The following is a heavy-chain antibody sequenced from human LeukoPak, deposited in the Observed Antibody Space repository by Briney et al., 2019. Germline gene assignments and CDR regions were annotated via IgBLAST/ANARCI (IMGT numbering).Heavy chain of an antibody. J-gene: IGHJ4*02. CDR3: ARELGDYVWGSYRSAPHY. V-gene: IGHV3-66*01. CDR2: IYSGGST. D-gene: IGHD3-16*02. Sequence: GGSLRLSCAASGFTVSSNHMSWVRQAPGKGLEWVSVIYSGGSTYYADSVKGRFTISRDNSKNTLYLQMNSLRAEDTALYYCARELGDYVWGSYRSAPHYWGQGTLVTVSS. CDR1: GFTVSSNH.